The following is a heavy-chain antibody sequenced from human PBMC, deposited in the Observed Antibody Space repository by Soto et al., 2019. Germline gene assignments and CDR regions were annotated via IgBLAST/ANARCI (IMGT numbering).Heavy chain of an antibody. Sequence: PGGSLRLSCSASGFTFIIYAMHWVRQAPWKGLEYVSSISTNGGSTDYADSVKGRFTISRDNSKNTVYLQMSSLRVEDTAVYYCVKGEYYYDSSGYYPFDYWGQGTLVTGSS. CDR1: GFTFIIYA. V-gene: IGHV3-64D*06. J-gene: IGHJ4*02. D-gene: IGHD3-22*01. CDR2: ISTNGGST. CDR3: VKGEYYYDSSGYYPFDY.